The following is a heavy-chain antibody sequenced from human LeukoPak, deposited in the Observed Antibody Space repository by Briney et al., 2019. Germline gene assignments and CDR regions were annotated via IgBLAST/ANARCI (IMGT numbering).Heavy chain of an antibody. J-gene: IGHJ5*02. CDR1: GCSISSGYY. CDR3: ALRIPDGWFDP. D-gene: IGHD5-24*01. CDR2: INHSGST. V-gene: IGHV4-34*01. Sequence: PSETLSLTCTVSGCSISSGYYWSWIRQPPGKGLEWIGEINHSGSTNYNPSLKSRVTISVDTSKNQLSLKLSSVTAADTAVYYCALRIPDGWFDPWGQGTLVTVSS.